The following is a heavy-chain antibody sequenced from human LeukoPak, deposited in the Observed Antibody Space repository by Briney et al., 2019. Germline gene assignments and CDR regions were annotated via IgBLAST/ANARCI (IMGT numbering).Heavy chain of an antibody. D-gene: IGHD3-22*01. CDR2: ISAYNGNT. CDR1: GYTFTSYG. CDR3: ARDGPYDRRYYDSSGYSYFQH. V-gene: IGHV1-18*01. Sequence: GASVKVSCKASGYTFTSYGISWVRQAPGQGLEWMGWISAYNGNTNYAQKLQGRVTMTTDTSTSTAYMELRSLRSDDTAVYYCARDGPYDRRYYDSSGYSYFQHWGQGTLVTVSS. J-gene: IGHJ1*01.